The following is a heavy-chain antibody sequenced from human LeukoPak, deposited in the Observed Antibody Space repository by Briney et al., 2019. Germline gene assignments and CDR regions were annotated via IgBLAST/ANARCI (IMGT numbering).Heavy chain of an antibody. D-gene: IGHD1-1*01. CDR2: ISSSSSAI. CDR3: ARDLYNGFDY. CDR1: GFTFSSSS. V-gene: IGHV3-48*02. J-gene: IGHJ4*02. Sequence: GGSLRLSCATSGFTFSSSSMHWVRQAPGKGLEWVSYISSSSSAIKYADSVKGRFTISRDNAKNSLYLQMNSLRDKDTAVYYCARDLYNGFDYWRQGTLVSVSS.